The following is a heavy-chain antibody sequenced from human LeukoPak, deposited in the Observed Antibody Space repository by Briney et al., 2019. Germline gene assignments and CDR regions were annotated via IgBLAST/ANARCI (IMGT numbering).Heavy chain of an antibody. Sequence: SVRVSCKASGGTFNSYAFSWVRQAPGQGLEWMGRIIPLLDITNYAQKFQGRVTISADKSTRTVYMELSRLRSDDTAVYYCARAYCSGGSCYPYYYYYYGMDVWGQGTTVTVSS. J-gene: IGHJ6*02. CDR3: ARAYCSGGSCYPYYYYYYGMDV. V-gene: IGHV1-69*04. CDR2: IIPLLDIT. D-gene: IGHD2-15*01. CDR1: GGTFNSYA.